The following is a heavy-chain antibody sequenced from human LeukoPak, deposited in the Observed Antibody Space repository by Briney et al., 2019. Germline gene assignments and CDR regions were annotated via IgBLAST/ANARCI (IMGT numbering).Heavy chain of an antibody. J-gene: IGHJ3*02. CDR3: ARWWYYDILAGYRPDAFDI. CDR1: GGSFSGYY. V-gene: IGHV4-34*01. CDR2: INHSGST. Sequence: SETLSLTCAVYGGSFSGYYWSWIRQPPGKGLEWIGEINHSGSTNYNPSLKSRVTISVDTSKNQFSLKLSSVTAADTAVYYCARWWYYDILAGYRPDAFDIWGQGTMVSVSS. D-gene: IGHD3-9*01.